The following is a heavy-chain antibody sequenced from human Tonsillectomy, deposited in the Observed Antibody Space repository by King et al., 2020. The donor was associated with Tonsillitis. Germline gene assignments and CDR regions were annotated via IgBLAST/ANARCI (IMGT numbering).Heavy chain of an antibody. Sequence: QLQESGSGLVKPSQTLSLTCAVSGGSISSGGYSWSWIRQPPGKGLEWIGYIYHSGSTYYNPSLKSRVTISVDRSKNQFSLKLSSVTAADTAVYYCARVVFHYGDYRVGYFDYWGQGTLVTVSS. CDR2: IYHSGST. D-gene: IGHD4-17*01. V-gene: IGHV4-30-2*01. CDR1: GGSISSGGYS. J-gene: IGHJ4*02. CDR3: ARVVFHYGDYRVGYFDY.